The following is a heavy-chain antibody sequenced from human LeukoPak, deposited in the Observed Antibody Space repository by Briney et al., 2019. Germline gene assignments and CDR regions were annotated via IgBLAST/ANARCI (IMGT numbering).Heavy chain of an antibody. D-gene: IGHD7-27*01. Sequence: SETLPLTCAVYGGSFSGYYWSWIRQPPGKGLEWIGEINHSGSTNYNPSLKSRVTISVGTSKNQFSLKLSSVTAADTAVYYCASLGIDDYWGQGTLVTVSS. CDR1: GGSFSGYY. V-gene: IGHV4-34*01. CDR2: INHSGST. CDR3: ASLGIDDY. J-gene: IGHJ4*02.